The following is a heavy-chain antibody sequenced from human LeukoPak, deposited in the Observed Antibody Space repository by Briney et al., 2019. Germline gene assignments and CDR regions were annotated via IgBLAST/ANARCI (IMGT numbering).Heavy chain of an antibody. J-gene: IGHJ5*02. V-gene: IGHV3-23*01. Sequence: GGSLRLSCVASGVTFTTNAMNWGWQAPGPGLGWVSGISVCGGTTFYADSVQGRFTISRDNSKKTAYPPRNDLVGEAKAVYYFAKSGSAMTTLASFNPWGAGDLGTVYS. CDR1: GVTFTTNA. CDR3: AKSGSAMTTLASFNP. D-gene: IGHD3-16*01. CDR2: ISVCGGTT.